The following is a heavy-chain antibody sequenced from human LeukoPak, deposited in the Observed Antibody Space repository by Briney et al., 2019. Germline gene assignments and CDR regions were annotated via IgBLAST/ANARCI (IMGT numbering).Heavy chain of an antibody. CDR2: IRYDGSNK. D-gene: IGHD2-2*02. CDR3: ARSVVVPAAIMGSFDY. CDR1: GFTFSVYG. Sequence: GGSLRLSCAASGFTFSVYGMHWVRQAPGKGLEWVAFIRYDGSNKYYADSVKGRFTISRDNSKNTLYLQMNSLRAEDTAVYYCARSVVVPAAIMGSFDYWGQGTLVTVSS. V-gene: IGHV3-30*02. J-gene: IGHJ4*02.